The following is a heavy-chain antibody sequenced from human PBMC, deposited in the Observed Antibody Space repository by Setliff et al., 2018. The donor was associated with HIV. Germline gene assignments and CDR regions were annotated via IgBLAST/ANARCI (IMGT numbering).Heavy chain of an antibody. J-gene: IGHJ4*02. Sequence: ASVKVSCKASGYTFTSYDINWMRQATGQGLEWMGWMNPNSGNTGYAQKFQGRVTMTRNTSISTAYMELSSLRSEDTAVYYCARGKLSRTGTNDYWGQGTLVTVSS. D-gene: IGHD1-7*01. CDR1: GYTFTSYD. V-gene: IGHV1-8*02. CDR2: MNPNSGNT. CDR3: ARGKLSRTGTNDY.